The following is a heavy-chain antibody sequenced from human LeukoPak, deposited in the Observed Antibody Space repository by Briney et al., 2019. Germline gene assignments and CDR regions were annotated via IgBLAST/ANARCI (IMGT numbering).Heavy chain of an antibody. CDR3: ARGRLLEWFDS. V-gene: IGHV4-59*01. CDR1: GDSIRSYY. D-gene: IGHD3-3*01. J-gene: IGHJ5*02. Sequence: KPSETLSLTCTVSGDSIRSYYWSWIRQPPGKRLEWIGCISDSGSTNYNPSLKSRVTISVDTSKSQFSLQLSCVTAADTAVYYCARGRLLEWFDSWGQGTLVSVSS. CDR2: ISDSGST.